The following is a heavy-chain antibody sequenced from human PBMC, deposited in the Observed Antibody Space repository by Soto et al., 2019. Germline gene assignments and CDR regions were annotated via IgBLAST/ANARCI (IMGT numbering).Heavy chain of an antibody. J-gene: IGHJ5*02. CDR1: GFTFSSYG. CDR2: IWYDRSDE. CDR3: ARDLLGYSSRGLWGWFGP. V-gene: IGHV3-33*01. Sequence: PGGSLRLSCEASGFTFSSYGMHWVRQAPGKGLEWVAVIWYDRSDEYYADSVKGRFTISRDNSKNTLYLQMNSLRAEDTAIYYCARDLLGYSSRGLWGWFGPWGQGTLVTVSS. D-gene: IGHD6-19*01.